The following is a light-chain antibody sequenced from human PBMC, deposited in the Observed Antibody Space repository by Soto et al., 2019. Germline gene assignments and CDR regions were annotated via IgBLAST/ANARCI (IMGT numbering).Light chain of an antibody. V-gene: IGKV3-11*01. CDR2: DAS. Sequence: EIVLTQCPATLSFSPGEGATLSCRASQSVNIYLAWYQQKPGQAPRLLIYDASNRATGIPARFSGSGSGTDFTLTISSLEPEDIAVYYCQQRSNWRVTFGGGTKVDI. CDR3: QQRSNWRVT. J-gene: IGKJ4*01. CDR1: QSVNIY.